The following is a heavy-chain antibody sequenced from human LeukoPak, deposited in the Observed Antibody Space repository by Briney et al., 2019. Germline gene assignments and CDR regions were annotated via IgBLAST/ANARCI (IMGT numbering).Heavy chain of an antibody. CDR2: IIPIFDTP. J-gene: IGHJ5*02. CDR3: ARTLGYCSGDSCFGNNWFDP. D-gene: IGHD2-15*01. CDR1: GGTFSSYA. V-gene: IGHV1-69*13. Sequence: SVKVSCKASGGTFSSYAISWVRQAPGQGLEWMGGIIPIFDTPTYAQKFQGRVTITADESTSTAYLELSSLRSEDTAVYYCARTLGYCSGDSCFGNNWFDPWGQGTLVTVSS.